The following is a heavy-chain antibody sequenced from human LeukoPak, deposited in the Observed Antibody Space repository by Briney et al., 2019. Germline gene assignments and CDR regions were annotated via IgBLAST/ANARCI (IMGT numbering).Heavy chain of an antibody. J-gene: IGHJ4*02. CDR2: ISGSGGST. V-gene: IGHV3-23*01. D-gene: IGHD1-26*01. CDR1: GFTFSSYA. Sequence: GALRLSCAASGFTFSSYAMSWVRQAPGKGLEWVSAISGSGGSTYYADSVKGRFTISRDNSKNTLYLQMNSLRAEDTAVYYCAKEVIVGVSFDYWGQGTLVTVSS. CDR3: AKEVIVGVSFDY.